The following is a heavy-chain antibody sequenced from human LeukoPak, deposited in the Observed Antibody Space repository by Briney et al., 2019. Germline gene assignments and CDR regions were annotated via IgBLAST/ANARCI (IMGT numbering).Heavy chain of an antibody. D-gene: IGHD5-12*01. J-gene: IGHJ4*02. CDR2: ISYDGGNK. V-gene: IGHV3-30*04. CDR1: GFTFSSYA. CDR3: ARDQLAYSGCDTLFHY. Sequence: GGSLRLSCEASGFTFSSYAVHWVRQAPGKGLEWVAVISYDGGNKYYADSVKGRFTISRDNSKNTLDLQMSSLRAEDTAVYYCARDQLAYSGCDTLFHYWGQGTLVTVSS.